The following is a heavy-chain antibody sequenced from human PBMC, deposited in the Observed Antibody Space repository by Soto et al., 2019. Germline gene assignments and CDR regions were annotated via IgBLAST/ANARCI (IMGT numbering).Heavy chain of an antibody. CDR1: GFTFVTYW. Sequence: GGALRLSCAASGFTFVTYWMTLVCQAPGKGLEWVSDISESGGSTYYADSVKGRFTISRDNSKNTLYLQMNSLRAEDTAVYYCAKDRYSSSSPWFDPWGQGTLVTVSS. J-gene: IGHJ5*02. D-gene: IGHD6-6*01. CDR2: ISESGGST. V-gene: IGHV3-23*01. CDR3: AKDRYSSSSPWFDP.